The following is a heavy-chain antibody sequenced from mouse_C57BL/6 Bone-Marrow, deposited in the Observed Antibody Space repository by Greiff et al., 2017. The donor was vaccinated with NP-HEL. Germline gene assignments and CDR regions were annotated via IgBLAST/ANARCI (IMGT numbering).Heavy chain of an antibody. J-gene: IGHJ4*01. CDR1: GFTFSSYT. Sequence: DVKLVESGGGLVKPGGSLKLSCAASGFTFSSYTMSWVRQTPEKRLEWVATISGGGGNTYYPDSVKGRFTISRDNAKNTLYLQMSSLRSEDTALYYCARKTRYYYAMDYWGQGTSVTVSS. CDR3: ARKTRYYYAMDY. CDR2: ISGGGGNT. V-gene: IGHV5-9*01.